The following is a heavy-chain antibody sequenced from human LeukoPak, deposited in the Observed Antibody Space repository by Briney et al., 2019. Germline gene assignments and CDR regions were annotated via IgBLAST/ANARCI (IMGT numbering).Heavy chain of an antibody. V-gene: IGHV4-39*01. CDR3: AGIRGSSQPQGAFDI. CDR1: GGSISSSSYY. J-gene: IGHJ3*02. D-gene: IGHD3-16*01. Sequence: SETLSLTCTVSGGSISSSSYYWGWIRQPPGKGLEWLGSNYYSGSTYHNPSLKSRVTISVDTSKNQFSLKLSSVTAADTAVYYCAGIRGSSQPQGAFDIWGQGTMVSVSS. CDR2: NYYSGST.